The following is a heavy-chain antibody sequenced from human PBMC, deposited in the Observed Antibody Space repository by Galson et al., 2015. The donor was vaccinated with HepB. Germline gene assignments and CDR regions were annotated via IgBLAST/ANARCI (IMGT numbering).Heavy chain of an antibody. CDR1: GFTFNNYS. CDR2: ISSSSSTM. V-gene: IGHV3-48*04. D-gene: IGHD4-17*01. CDR3: ARVGLGYGDPYYYGMDV. J-gene: IGHJ6*02. Sequence: SLRLSCAASGFTFNNYSMNGVRQAPGKGLEWVSYISSSSSTMFKADSVKGRFTISRDNAKNSLYLQMNRLRAEDTAVYYCARVGLGYGDPYYYGMDVWGQGTTVTVSS.